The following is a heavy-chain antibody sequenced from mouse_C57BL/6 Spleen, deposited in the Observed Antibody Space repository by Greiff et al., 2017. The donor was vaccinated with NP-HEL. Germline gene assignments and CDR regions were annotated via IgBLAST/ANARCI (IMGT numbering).Heavy chain of an antibody. J-gene: IGHJ1*03. CDR3: ARDYGSSYGYFDV. CDR2: INYDGSST. V-gene: IGHV5-16*01. Sequence: EVKLVESEGGLVQPGSSMKLSCTASGFTFSDYYMAWVRQVPEKGLEWVANINYDGSSTYYLDSLKSRFIISSDNAKNILYLQMSSLKSEDTATYYCARDYGSSYGYFDVWGTGTTVTVSA. CDR1: GFTFSDYY. D-gene: IGHD1-1*01.